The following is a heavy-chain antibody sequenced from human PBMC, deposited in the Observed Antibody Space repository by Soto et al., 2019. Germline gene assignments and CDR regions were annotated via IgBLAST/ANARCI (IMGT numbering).Heavy chain of an antibody. V-gene: IGHV3-23*01. D-gene: IGHD3-10*01. CDR1: GFSFSSYA. J-gene: IGHJ5*02. Sequence: EVQLLESGGGLVQPGGSLRLSCAASGFSFSSYAMSWVRQAPGKGLEWVSVISGSGGTDYADSVKGRFTISRDNSKSTLYLRMNNLRADATAVYYCAKGASYGSRSYPLDPWVQGTLVTVSS. CDR2: ISGSGGT. CDR3: AKGASYGSRSYPLDP.